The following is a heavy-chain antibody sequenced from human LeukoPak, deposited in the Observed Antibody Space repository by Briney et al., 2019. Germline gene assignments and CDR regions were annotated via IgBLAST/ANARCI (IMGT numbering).Heavy chain of an antibody. J-gene: IGHJ4*02. Sequence: SVKVSCKASGGTFSSYAISWVRQAPGQGLEWMGRIIPILGIANYAQKFQGRVTTTADKSTSTAYMELSSLRSEDTAVYYCARSTYSSSWYGAYWGQGTLVTVSS. V-gene: IGHV1-69*04. D-gene: IGHD6-13*01. CDR3: ARSTYSSSWYGAY. CDR2: IIPILGIA. CDR1: GGTFSSYA.